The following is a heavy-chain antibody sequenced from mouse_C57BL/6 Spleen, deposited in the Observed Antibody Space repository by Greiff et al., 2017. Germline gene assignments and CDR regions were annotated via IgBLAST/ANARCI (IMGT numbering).Heavy chain of an antibody. J-gene: IGHJ2*01. V-gene: IGHV1-22*01. CDR3: ATVSYSNYVGYFDY. D-gene: IGHD2-5*01. CDR2: INPNNGGT. CDR1: GYTFTDYN. Sequence: VQLQQSGPELVKPGASVKMSCKASGYTFTDYNMHWVKQSHGKSLEWIGYINPNNGGTSYNQKFKGKATLTVNKSSSTAYMELRSLTSEDSAVYYCATVSYSNYVGYFDYWGQGTTLTVSS.